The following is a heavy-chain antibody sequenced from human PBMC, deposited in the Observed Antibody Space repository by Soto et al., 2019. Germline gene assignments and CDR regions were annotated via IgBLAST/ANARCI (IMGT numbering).Heavy chain of an antibody. D-gene: IGHD2-2*01. J-gene: IGHJ5*02. CDR1: GFTFSSYW. V-gene: IGHV3-7*01. CDR3: AREYCSSTSCYGAIGGWFDP. Sequence: GGSLRLSCAASGFTFSSYWMSWVRQAPGKGLEWVANIKQDGSEKYYVDSVKSRFTISRDNAKNSLYLQMNSLRAEDTAVYYCAREYCSSTSCYGAIGGWFDPWGQGTLVTVSS. CDR2: IKQDGSEK.